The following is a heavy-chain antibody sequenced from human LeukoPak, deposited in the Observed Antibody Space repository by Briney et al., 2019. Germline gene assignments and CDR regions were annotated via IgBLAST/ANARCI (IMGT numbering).Heavy chain of an antibody. CDR2: INPSGGST. Sequence: GASVKVSCKASGYTFTSYYMHWVRQAPGQGLEWMGIINPSGGSTNYAQKFQGRVTMTRDTSTNTVYMELSSLRSEDTAVYFCARSLFRFLEWSYRSYYYYYMDVWGKGTTVTVSS. D-gene: IGHD3-3*01. CDR1: GYTFTSYY. V-gene: IGHV1-46*01. CDR3: ARSLFRFLEWSYRSYYYYYMDV. J-gene: IGHJ6*03.